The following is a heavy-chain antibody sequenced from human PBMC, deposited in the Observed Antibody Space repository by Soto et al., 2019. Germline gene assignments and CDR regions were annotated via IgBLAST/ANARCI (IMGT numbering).Heavy chain of an antibody. CDR3: AKDGYSMVRGVTPYFDY. D-gene: IGHD3-10*01. CDR2: ISYDGSNK. Sequence: WGSLRLSCAASGFTFSSYGIHCLRHSPFKWLEWVAVISYDGSNKYYADSVKGRFTISRDNSKNTLYLQMNSLRAEDTAVYYCAKDGYSMVRGVTPYFDYWGQGTLVTVSS. V-gene: IGHV3-30*18. J-gene: IGHJ4*02. CDR1: GFTFSSYG.